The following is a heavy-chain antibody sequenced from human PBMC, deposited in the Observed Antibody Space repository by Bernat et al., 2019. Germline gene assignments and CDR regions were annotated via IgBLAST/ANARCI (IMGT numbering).Heavy chain of an antibody. Sequence: SISRGCYYWSWIRQHPGKGLEWLGYIYYSGSTYYNPSLQSLVTISVDTSNNQFSLKLSSVTAAYTAVYYCARARAVVAATLDYVDYWGQG. CDR1: SISRGCYY. CDR2: IYYSGST. D-gene: IGHD2-15*01. V-gene: IGHV4-31*01. CDR3: ARARAVVAATLDYVDY. J-gene: IGHJ4*02.